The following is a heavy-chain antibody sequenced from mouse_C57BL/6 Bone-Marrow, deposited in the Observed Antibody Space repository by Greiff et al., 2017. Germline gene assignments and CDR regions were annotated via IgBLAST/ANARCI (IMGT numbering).Heavy chain of an antibody. V-gene: IGHV1-66*01. CDR3: AYYLRLDY. CDR1: GYSFTSYY. D-gene: IGHD5-5*01. Sequence: VQLKESGPELVKPGASVKISCKASGYSFTSYYIHWVKQRPGQGLEWIGWIYPGSGNTKYNEKFKGKATLTADTSSSTAYMQLSSLTSEDSAVYYCAYYLRLDYWGQGTSVTVSS. J-gene: IGHJ4*01. CDR2: IYPGSGNT.